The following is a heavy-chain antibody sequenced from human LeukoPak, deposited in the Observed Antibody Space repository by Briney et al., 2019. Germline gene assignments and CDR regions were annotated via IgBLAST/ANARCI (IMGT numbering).Heavy chain of an antibody. J-gene: IGHJ6*03. CDR1: GYPFTRYD. Sequence: ASVRVSCKASGYPFTRYDLNWVPQATAQGLEWRGWMNHNGANTGYAQTFQGRETMPSNTSISTDYIELSSLRSQDTAVYYCARLSFSSSWYGSYYYYMDVWGKGTTVTVSS. CDR2: MNHNGANT. V-gene: IGHV1-8*01. CDR3: ARLSFSSSWYGSYYYYMDV. D-gene: IGHD6-13*01.